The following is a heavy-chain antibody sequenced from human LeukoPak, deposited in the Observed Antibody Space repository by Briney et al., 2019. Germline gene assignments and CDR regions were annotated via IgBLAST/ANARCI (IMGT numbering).Heavy chain of an antibody. V-gene: IGHV3-7*01. CDR3: ATVTGHGYVES. CDR2: IRQAGTKK. CDR1: GFIFNNYW. Sequence: GGSLRLSCAASGFIFNNYWMSWLRQAPGKGLEWVANIRQAGTKKNYVDSVEGRFTITRNNAQNSVYLQMSSLRAEDTAVYYCATVTGHGYVESWGQGTLVTVSS. J-gene: IGHJ4*02. D-gene: IGHD3-16*01.